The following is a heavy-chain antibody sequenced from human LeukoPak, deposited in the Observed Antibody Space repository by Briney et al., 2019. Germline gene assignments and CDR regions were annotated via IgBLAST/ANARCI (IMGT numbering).Heavy chain of an antibody. Sequence: SGGSLRLSCAASGFTFTNDWMSWVRQAPGKGLEWVANIKQDGSEKYYVDSVKGRFTISRDSAKNSLYLQMNSLRAEDTAVYYCAKGAKRLGYCSGGTCYSNYDYYYMDVWGKGTTVTISS. V-gene: IGHV3-7*01. CDR3: AKGAKRLGYCSGGTCYSNYDYYYMDV. J-gene: IGHJ6*03. CDR2: IKQDGSEK. D-gene: IGHD2-15*01. CDR1: GFTFTNDW.